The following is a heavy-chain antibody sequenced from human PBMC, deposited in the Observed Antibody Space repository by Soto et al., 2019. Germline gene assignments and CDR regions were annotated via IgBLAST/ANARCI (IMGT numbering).Heavy chain of an antibody. D-gene: IGHD4-4*01. CDR2: INSDGSST. CDR1: GFTFSSYW. V-gene: IGHV3-74*01. J-gene: IGHJ6*02. Sequence: HPGGSLRLSCAASGFTFSSYWMHWVRQAPGKGLVWVSRINSDGSSTSYADSVKGRFTISRDNAKNTLYLQMNSLRAEDTAVYYCASNYDYNPYYYYYGMDVWGQGTKVTVSS. CDR3: ASNYDYNPYYYYYGMDV.